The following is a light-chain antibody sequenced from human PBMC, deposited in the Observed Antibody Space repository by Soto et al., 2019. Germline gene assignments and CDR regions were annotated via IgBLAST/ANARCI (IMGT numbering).Light chain of an antibody. CDR1: QSVSIN. J-gene: IGKJ4*01. CDR3: QQDYPSLT. CDR2: GAS. Sequence: ELVMTKSQGTRAVSGGGGATLSCRASQSVSINLAWYQQKPGQAPRLLIYGASTRATGIPARISVSGSGTEFTLPISSLQSEDFAVDDCQQDYPSLTFGGGTKVDIK. V-gene: IGKV3-15*01.